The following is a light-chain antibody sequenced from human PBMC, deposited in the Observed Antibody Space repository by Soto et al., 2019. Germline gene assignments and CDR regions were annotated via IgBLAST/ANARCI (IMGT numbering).Light chain of an antibody. CDR3: QQYESYSPLT. CDR1: QSVTYDQ. CDR2: GAS. V-gene: IGKV3-20*01. J-gene: IGKJ4*01. Sequence: PGERATLSCRASQSVTYDQLAWYRQTPGQAPRLLIYGASSRAAGIPDRFSGSGSGTDFTLTISSLQPDDFATYFCQQYESYSPLTFGGGTKVDI.